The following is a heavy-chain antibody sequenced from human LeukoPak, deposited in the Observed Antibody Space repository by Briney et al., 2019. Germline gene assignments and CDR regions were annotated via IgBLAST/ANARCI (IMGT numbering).Heavy chain of an antibody. Sequence: VASVKVSCKASGYTFTSYYMHWVRQAPGQGLEWMGIINPSGGSTSYAQKFQGRVTITTDESTSTAYMELSSLRSEDTAVYYCARAYSSSSGPYYYMDVWGKGTTVTVSS. CDR1: GYTFTSYY. J-gene: IGHJ6*03. V-gene: IGHV1-46*01. CDR2: INPSGGST. CDR3: ARAYSSSSGPYYYMDV. D-gene: IGHD6-6*01.